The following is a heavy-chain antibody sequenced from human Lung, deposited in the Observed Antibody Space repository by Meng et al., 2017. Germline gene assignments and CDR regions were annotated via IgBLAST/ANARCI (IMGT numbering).Heavy chain of an antibody. V-gene: IGHV6-1*01. Sequence: QVQMQQSGPGRVKHSQTLSFTCANSGESFSSNSAAWNWIRQSPSRGLEWLGRTYYRSKWYNDYAVSVKSRITINPDTSKNQFSLQLNSVTPEDTAVYYCARDHSGSYYVRFDYWGQGILVTVSS. D-gene: IGHD1-26*01. CDR1: GESFSSNSAA. CDR2: TYYRSKWYN. CDR3: ARDHSGSYYVRFDY. J-gene: IGHJ4*02.